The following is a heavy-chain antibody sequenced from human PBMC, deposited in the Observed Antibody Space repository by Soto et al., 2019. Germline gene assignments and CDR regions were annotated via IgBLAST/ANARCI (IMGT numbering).Heavy chain of an antibody. Sequence: PSETLSLTCGVFGGPFNGFYWSWIRQPPGKGLEWIGEINPGGSTHYNPSLRSRLTLSADTSRNQFSLRLSSVTAADTAVYYCARLVVGAYYYYYYGMDVWGQGTTVTVSS. CDR2: INPGGST. D-gene: IGHD1-26*01. V-gene: IGHV4-34*01. CDR1: GGPFNGFY. CDR3: ARLVVGAYYYYYYGMDV. J-gene: IGHJ6*02.